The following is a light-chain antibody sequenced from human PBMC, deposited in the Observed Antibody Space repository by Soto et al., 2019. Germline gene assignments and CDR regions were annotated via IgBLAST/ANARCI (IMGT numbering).Light chain of an antibody. Sequence: QPVLTQPPSVSGAPGQRVTISCTGSSSNMGAGYDVHWYQQLPGAAPKLLIYNNNYRPSGVPNRFSGSKSGTSVSLAITGLQAEDEADYYCQSYDSSLGGGVFGGGTKLTVL. CDR3: QSYDSSLGGGV. CDR2: NNN. CDR1: SSNMGAGYD. V-gene: IGLV1-40*01. J-gene: IGLJ3*02.